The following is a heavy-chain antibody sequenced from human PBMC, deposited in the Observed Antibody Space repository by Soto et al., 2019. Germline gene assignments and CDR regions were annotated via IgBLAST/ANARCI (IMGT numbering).Heavy chain of an antibody. CDR2: ISYDSSNK. CDR1: GFTFSYG. J-gene: IGHJ4*02. D-gene: IGHD2-15*01. Sequence: VQLLESGGGLIQPGGSLRLSCAASGFTFSYGIHWLRQAPGKGLEWVAYISYDSSNKFYGDSVEGRFTISRDNSKNTQFLQMNTLRAEDTAVYYCAKLVIVYCSGNTCDDYWGQGTLVAVSS. V-gene: IGHV3-30*18. CDR3: AKLVIVYCSGNTCDDY.